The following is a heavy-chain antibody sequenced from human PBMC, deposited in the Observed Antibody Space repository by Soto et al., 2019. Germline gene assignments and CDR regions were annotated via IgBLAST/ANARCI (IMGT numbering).Heavy chain of an antibody. CDR1: GFTFGASN. J-gene: IGHJ5*01. CDR3: ARLRGDSWFDF. CDR2: IGSKGETYAT. Sequence: PGGSLRLSCAASGFTFGASNLQWVRQASGKGLEWLGRIGSKGETYATTYAASVKGRFTISRDDSKKTAYLQMNNLESEDTAVYYCARLRGDSWFDFWGQGTRVTVS. V-gene: IGHV3-73*01.